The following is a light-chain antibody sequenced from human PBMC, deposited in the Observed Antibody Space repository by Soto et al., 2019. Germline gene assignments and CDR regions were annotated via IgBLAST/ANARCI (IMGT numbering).Light chain of an antibody. CDR3: CSYAGSYTYVV. Sequence: QSVLAQPASVSGSPGQSITISCTGTVGLVSWYQQHPGKVPKLIIYDDTKRPSGVSSRFSGSKSGNTASLTISGLQAEDEADYYCCSYAGSYTYVVLGGGTQMT. J-gene: IGLJ2*01. V-gene: IGLV2-23*01. CDR2: DDT. CDR1: VGL.